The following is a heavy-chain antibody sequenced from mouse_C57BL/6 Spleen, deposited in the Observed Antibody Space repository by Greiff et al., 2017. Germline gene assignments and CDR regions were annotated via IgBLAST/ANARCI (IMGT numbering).Heavy chain of an antibody. J-gene: IGHJ2*01. D-gene: IGHD2-4*01. CDR2: ISSGSSTI. CDR1: GFTFSDYG. Sequence: EVQGVESGGGLVKPGGSLKLSCAASGFTFSDYGMHWVRQAPEKGLEWVAYISSGSSTIYYADTVKGRFTISRDNAKNPLFLQMTSLRSEDTAMYYCARSYDYPFDYWGQGTTLPVSS. CDR3: ARSYDYPFDY. V-gene: IGHV5-17*01.